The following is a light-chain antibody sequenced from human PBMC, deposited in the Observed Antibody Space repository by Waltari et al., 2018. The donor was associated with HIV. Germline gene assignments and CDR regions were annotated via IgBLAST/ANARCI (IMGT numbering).Light chain of an antibody. CDR2: AAS. J-gene: IGKJ2*01. CDR1: QGISNY. V-gene: IGKV1-27*01. Sequence: IQMTQSPSSLSASVGDRVTITCRASQGISNYLAWYQQKPGKVPKLLIYAASTLQSGVPSRFSGSGFGTDFTLTISSLQPEDVASYYCQSYDKDIYMFGQGTKLEIK. CDR3: QSYDKDIYM.